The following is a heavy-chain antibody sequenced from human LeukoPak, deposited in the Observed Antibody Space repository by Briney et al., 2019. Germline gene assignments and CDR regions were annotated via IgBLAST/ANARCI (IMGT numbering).Heavy chain of an antibody. Sequence: SETLSLTCSVSGDSVSRSDSYWDWIRQPPGKGLQWIGTIYYSGRTYHSPSLKSRVTMSVDTSNNQLSLNLRSVTAADTAVYYCARRRYYDGSGYLEWGQGTLLSVSS. D-gene: IGHD3-22*01. J-gene: IGHJ1*01. CDR2: IYYSGRT. V-gene: IGHV4-39*01. CDR3: ARRRYYDGSGYLE. CDR1: GDSVSRSDSY.